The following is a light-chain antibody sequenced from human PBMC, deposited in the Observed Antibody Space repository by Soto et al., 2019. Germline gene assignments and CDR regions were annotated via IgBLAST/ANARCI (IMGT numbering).Light chain of an antibody. CDR1: SGDVGTYNY. CDR2: DVS. J-gene: IGLJ1*01. CDR3: TSYAGSNNFCV. Sequence: QSALTQPPSASGSPGQSVTISCTGTSGDVGTYNYVSWYQQHPGKAPKLIIYDVSERPSGVPDRFSGSKSGNTASLTVPGLQAEDEADYYCTSYAGSNNFCVFGTGTKLTVL. V-gene: IGLV2-8*01.